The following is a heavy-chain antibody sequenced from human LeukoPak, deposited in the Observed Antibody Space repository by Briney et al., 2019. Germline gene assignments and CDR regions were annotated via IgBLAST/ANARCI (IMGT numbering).Heavy chain of an antibody. D-gene: IGHD3-22*01. J-gene: IGHJ4*02. V-gene: IGHV1-24*01. CDR1: GYTLTELS. CDR2: FDPEDGET. CDR3: ATERATAPYYKYYFDY. Sequence: GASVKVSCKVSGYTLTELSMHWVRQAPGKGLEWMGGFDPEDGETIYAQKFQGRVTMTEDTSTDTAYMELSSLRSEDTAVYYCATERATAPYYKYYFDYWGQGTLVTVSS.